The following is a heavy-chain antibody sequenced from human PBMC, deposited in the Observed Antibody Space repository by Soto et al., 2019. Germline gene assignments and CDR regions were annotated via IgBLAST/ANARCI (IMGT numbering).Heavy chain of an antibody. Sequence: ASVKVSCKASGYTFTSYAMHWVRQAPGQRLEWMGWINAGNGNTKYSQKFQGRVTITRDTSASTAYMELSSLRSEDTAVYYCARDSWRYYGSGSYRNWFDPWGQGTLVTVSS. CDR1: GYTFTSYA. CDR3: ARDSWRYYGSGSYRNWFDP. D-gene: IGHD3-10*01. V-gene: IGHV1-3*01. CDR2: INAGNGNT. J-gene: IGHJ5*02.